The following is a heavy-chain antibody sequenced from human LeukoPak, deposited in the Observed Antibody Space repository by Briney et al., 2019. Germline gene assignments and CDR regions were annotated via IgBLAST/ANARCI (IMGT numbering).Heavy chain of an antibody. V-gene: IGHV1-3*01. CDR1: GYTFTSYA. Sequence: ASVKVSCKASGYTFTSYAMHWVRQAPGQRLEWMGWINAGNGNTKYSQKFQGRVTITRDTSASTAYMELSSLRSEDTAVYYCARPYDYVWGSYRYTLDYWGQETLVTVSS. J-gene: IGHJ4*02. D-gene: IGHD3-16*02. CDR2: INAGNGNT. CDR3: ARPYDYVWGSYRYTLDY.